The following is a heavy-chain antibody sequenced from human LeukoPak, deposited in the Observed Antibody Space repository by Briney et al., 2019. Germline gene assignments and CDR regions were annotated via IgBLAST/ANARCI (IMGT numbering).Heavy chain of an antibody. CDR3: ARGKQQLVELDY. CDR2: IYPGDSDT. Sequence: KSGESLKISCKGSGYSFTSYWIAWVRQMPGKGLEWMGIIYPGDSDTRYSPSFQGQVTISADKSISTAYLQWSSLKASDTALYYCARGKQQLVELDYWGQGTLVTFSS. J-gene: IGHJ4*02. D-gene: IGHD6-13*01. CDR1: GYSFTSYW. V-gene: IGHV5-51*01.